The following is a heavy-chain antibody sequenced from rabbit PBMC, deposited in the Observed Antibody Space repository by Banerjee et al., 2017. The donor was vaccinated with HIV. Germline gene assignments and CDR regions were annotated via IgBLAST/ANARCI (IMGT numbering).Heavy chain of an antibody. CDR1: GFDLSSYYY. V-gene: IGHV1S40*01. CDR2: INTSSGNT. Sequence: QSLEESGGDLVKPGASLTLTCTASGFDLSSYYYMCWVRQAPGKGLEWIACINTSSGNTVYASWAKGRFTISKTSSTTVTLQMTSLTAADTATYFCASDYGANDYYTFGLWGQGTLVTVS. CDR3: ASDYGANDYYTFGL. D-gene: IGHD8-1*01. J-gene: IGHJ4*01.